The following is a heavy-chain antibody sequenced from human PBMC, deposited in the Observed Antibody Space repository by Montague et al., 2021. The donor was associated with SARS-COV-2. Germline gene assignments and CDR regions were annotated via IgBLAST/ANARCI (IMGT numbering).Heavy chain of an antibody. CDR1: GGSISSSSYY. V-gene: IGHV4-39*01. D-gene: IGHD3-10*01. J-gene: IGHJ6*02. CDR3: AGRSSTMVRGVVDYYGMDV. CDR2: IYYSGST. Sequence: SETRSLTCTVSGGSISSSSYYWGWIRQPPGKGLEWIGSIYYSGSTYYNPSLKSRVTISVDTSKNQFSLKLSSVTAADTAVYYCAGRSSTMVRGVVDYYGMDVWGQGTTVTVSS.